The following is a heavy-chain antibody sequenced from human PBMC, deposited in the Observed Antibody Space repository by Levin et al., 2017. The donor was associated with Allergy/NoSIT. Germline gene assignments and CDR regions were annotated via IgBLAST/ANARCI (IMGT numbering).Heavy chain of an antibody. D-gene: IGHD2-15*01. Sequence: LSLTCAASGFTFSSYEMNWVRQAPGKGLEWVSYISSSGSTIYYADSVKGRFTISRDNAKNSLYLQMNSLRAEDTAVYYCARAHRGGLKYYFDYWGQGTLVTVSS. V-gene: IGHV3-48*03. CDR1: GFTFSSYE. CDR3: ARAHRGGLKYYFDY. J-gene: IGHJ4*02. CDR2: ISSSGSTI.